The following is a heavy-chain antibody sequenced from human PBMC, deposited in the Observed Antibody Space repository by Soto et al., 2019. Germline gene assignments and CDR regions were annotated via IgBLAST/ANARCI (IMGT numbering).Heavy chain of an antibody. V-gene: IGHV4-59*06. J-gene: IGHJ4*02. CDR2: IYYSGST. CDR3: AREMNYYDTSGDSYFDH. CDR1: GGSISSYY. Sequence: LSLTCTVSGGSISSYYWTWVRQPPGKGLEWIGYIYYSGSTYYNPSLKSRVTISVDTSKNQFSLRLSSVTAADTAVYYCAREMNYYDTSGDSYFDHWRQGTLVNDSS. D-gene: IGHD3-22*01.